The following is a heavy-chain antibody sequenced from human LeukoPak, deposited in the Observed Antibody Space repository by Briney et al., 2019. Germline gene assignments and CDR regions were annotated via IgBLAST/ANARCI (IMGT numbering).Heavy chain of an antibody. CDR2: IYTSGST. Sequence: PSETLSLTCTVSGGSISSGSYYWSWIRQPAGKGLEWIGRIYTSGSTNYNPSLKSRVTISVDTSKNQFSLKLSSVTAADTAVYYCARENYYDSSGYKYWGQGTLVTVSS. CDR3: ARENYYDSSGYKY. CDR1: GGSISSGSYY. D-gene: IGHD3-22*01. J-gene: IGHJ4*02. V-gene: IGHV4-61*02.